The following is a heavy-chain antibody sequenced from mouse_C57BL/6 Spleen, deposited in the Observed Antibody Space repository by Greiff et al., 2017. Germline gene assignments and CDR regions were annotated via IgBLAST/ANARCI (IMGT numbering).Heavy chain of an antibody. CDR2: INPNYGTT. CDR1: GYSFTDYN. V-gene: IGHV1-39*01. CDR3: GIYYGSSPFAY. J-gene: IGHJ3*01. Sequence: ESGPELVKPGASVKISCKASGYSFTDYNMNWVKQSNGKSLEWIGVINPNYGTTSYNQKFKGKATLTVDQSSSTAYMQLNSLTSEDSAVYYCGIYYGSSPFAYWGQGTLVTVSA. D-gene: IGHD1-1*01.